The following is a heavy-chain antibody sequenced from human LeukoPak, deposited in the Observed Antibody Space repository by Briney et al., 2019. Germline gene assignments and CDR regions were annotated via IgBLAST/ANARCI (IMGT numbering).Heavy chain of an antibody. CDR2: ISSSSSYV. CDR1: GFTFSSYN. D-gene: IGHD3-16*02. Sequence: GGSLRLSCAASGFTFSSYNMNWVRQAPGKGLEWVSSISSSSSYVYSADSVKGRFTISRDNAKNSLYLQMNSLRAEDTAVYYYARGDDYVWGSYRYADYWGQGTLVTVSS. CDR3: ARGDDYVWGSYRYADY. J-gene: IGHJ4*02. V-gene: IGHV3-21*01.